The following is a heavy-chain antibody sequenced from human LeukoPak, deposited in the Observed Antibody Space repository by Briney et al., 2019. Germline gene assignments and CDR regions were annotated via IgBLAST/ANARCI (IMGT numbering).Heavy chain of an antibody. CDR2: IYYSGST. J-gene: IGHJ4*02. CDR1: GGSISSYY. V-gene: IGHV4-59*01. Sequence: SETLSLTCTVSGGSISSYYWSWIRQPPGKGLEWIGYIYYSGSTNYNPSLKSRVTISVDTSKNQFSLKLNSVTAADTAVYYCARGLYSSSWYLFDYWGQGTLVTVSS. D-gene: IGHD6-13*01. CDR3: ARGLYSSSWYLFDY.